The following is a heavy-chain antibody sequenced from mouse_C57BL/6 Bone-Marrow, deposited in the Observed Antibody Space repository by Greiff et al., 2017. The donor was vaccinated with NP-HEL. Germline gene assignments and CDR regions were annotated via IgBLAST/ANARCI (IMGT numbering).Heavy chain of an antibody. J-gene: IGHJ2*01. CDR3: ARWAAQATLDY. D-gene: IGHD3-2*02. CDR2: INPNNGGT. Sequence: EVQLQQSGPELVKPGASVKMSCKASGYTFTDYNMHWVKQSHGKSLEWIGYINPNNGGTSYNQKFKGKATLTVNKSSSTAYMELRSLTSEESAVYDCARWAAQATLDYWGQGTTLTVSS. CDR1: GYTFTDYN. V-gene: IGHV1-22*01.